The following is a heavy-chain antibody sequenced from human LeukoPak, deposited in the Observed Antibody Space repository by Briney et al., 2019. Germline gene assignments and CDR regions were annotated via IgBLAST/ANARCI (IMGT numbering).Heavy chain of an antibody. V-gene: IGHV3-30-3*01. CDR3: ARGISSDYSHTLAS. Sequence: PGGSLRLSCAASGFTFSSYAMHWVRQAPGKGLEWVAVISYDGSNKYYADSVKGRFTISRDNAKNTLYLQVNSLRAEDTAVYYCARGISSDYSHTLASWGQGTLVTVSS. J-gene: IGHJ5*02. CDR1: GFTFSSYA. CDR2: ISYDGSNK. D-gene: IGHD3-22*01.